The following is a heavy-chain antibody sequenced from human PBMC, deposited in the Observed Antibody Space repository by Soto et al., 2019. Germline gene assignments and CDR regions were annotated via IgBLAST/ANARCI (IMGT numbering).Heavy chain of an antibody. CDR3: ARESRAYCGGDCYYIYFDY. V-gene: IGHV3-30-3*01. CDR2: ISYDGSNK. J-gene: IGHJ4*02. Sequence: QVQLVESGGGVVQPGRSLRLSCAASGFTFSSYAMHWVRQVPDKGLEWVAVISYDGSNKYYADSVKGRFTISRDNSKNTLYLQMNSLRAEDTAVYYCARESRAYCGGDCYYIYFDYWGLGTLVTVSS. CDR1: GFTFSSYA. D-gene: IGHD2-21*02.